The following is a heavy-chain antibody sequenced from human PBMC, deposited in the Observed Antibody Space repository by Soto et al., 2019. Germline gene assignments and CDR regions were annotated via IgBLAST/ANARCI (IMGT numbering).Heavy chain of an antibody. CDR3: GRNRGGPQGYNDFFTDVFEV. D-gene: IGHD3-3*01. Sequence: GASVKVSCKTSGYTFTSYAMHWVRQAPGQRLEWMGWINSGNDHTKYSQKFQGRVTITTDTSASTAYMELSSLRSEDTAVYYCGRNRGGPQGYNDFFTDVFEVWAQGTKVTVSS. CDR2: INSGNDHT. V-gene: IGHV1-3*01. J-gene: IGHJ3*01. CDR1: GYTFTSYA.